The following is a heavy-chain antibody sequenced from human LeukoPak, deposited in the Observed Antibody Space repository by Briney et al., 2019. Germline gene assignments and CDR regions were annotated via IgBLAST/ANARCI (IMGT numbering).Heavy chain of an antibody. CDR2: KKEDGSEE. J-gene: IGHJ4*02. CDR1: TFSISNYW. V-gene: IGHV3-7*04. CDR3: ARDRGGGYLDY. Sequence: PGGSLRLSCVASTFSISNYWMSWVRQAPGKGLEWVANKKEDGSEEYYLDSVKGRFIVSRDNAKNSLYLQMNSLRAEDTAVYYCARDRGGGYLDYWGQGALVTVSS. D-gene: IGHD3-16*01.